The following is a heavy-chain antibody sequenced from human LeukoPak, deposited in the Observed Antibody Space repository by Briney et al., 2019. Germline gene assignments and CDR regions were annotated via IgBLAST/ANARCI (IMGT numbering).Heavy chain of an antibody. J-gene: IGHJ6*03. CDR3: ARGRVSSSSWYSTYYYYFYMDV. Sequence: SETLSLTCTVSGGSISSYYWSWIRQPPGKGLEWIGYIHYSGSTNYKPSLKSRVTISRDTSKNHFSLELSSVTAADTAVYFCARGRVSSSSWYSTYYYYFYMDVWGKGTTVTVSS. D-gene: IGHD6-13*01. V-gene: IGHV4-59*01. CDR2: IHYSGST. CDR1: GGSISSYY.